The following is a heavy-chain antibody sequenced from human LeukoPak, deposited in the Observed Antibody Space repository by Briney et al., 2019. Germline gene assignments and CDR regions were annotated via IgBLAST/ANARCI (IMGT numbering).Heavy chain of an antibody. J-gene: IGHJ4*02. CDR2: IYTSGST. CDR1: GGSISSGSYY. CDR3: AREQRGYSSGQGEFDY. V-gene: IGHV4-61*02. D-gene: IGHD6-19*01. Sequence: SQTLSLTCTVSGGSISSGSYYWSWIRQPAGKGLEWIGRIYTSGSTNYNPSLKSRVTISVDTSKNQFSLKLSSVTAADTAVYYCAREQRGYSSGQGEFDYWGQGTLVTVSS.